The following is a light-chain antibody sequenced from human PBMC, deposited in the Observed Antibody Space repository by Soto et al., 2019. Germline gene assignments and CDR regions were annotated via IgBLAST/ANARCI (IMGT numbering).Light chain of an antibody. Sequence: QSALTQPASVSGSPGQSITISCTGTSSDVGGYNYVSWYQQHPGKAPKLMIYDVSNRPSGVSYRFSGSKSGNTASLTISGLPAEDAAYYYCCSYTSSSTLFGGGTKLTVL. CDR3: CSYTSSSTL. CDR1: SSDVGGYNY. J-gene: IGLJ2*01. V-gene: IGLV2-14*03. CDR2: DVS.